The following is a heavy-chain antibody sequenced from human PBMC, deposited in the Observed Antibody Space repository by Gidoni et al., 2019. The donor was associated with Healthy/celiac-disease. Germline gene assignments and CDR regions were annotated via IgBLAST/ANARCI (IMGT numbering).Heavy chain of an antibody. CDR2: IYPGDSDT. CDR1: GYSFTRYW. D-gene: IGHD3-10*01. Sequence: EVQLGQSGAEVKKPGASLNISCQGSGYSFTRYWIGWVRQMPGKGLEWMRIIYPGDSDTRYSPSFQGQVTISADKSISTAYLQWSSLKASDNAMYYCARGIGVRGVIANSLFDYWGQGTLVTVSS. CDR3: ARGIGVRGVIANSLFDY. J-gene: IGHJ4*02. V-gene: IGHV5-51*01.